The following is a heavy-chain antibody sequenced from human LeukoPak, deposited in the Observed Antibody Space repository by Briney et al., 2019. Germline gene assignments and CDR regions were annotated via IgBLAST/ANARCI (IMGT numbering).Heavy chain of an antibody. J-gene: IGHJ4*02. CDR2: IYSGGST. CDR3: ARESGSYYFVDY. D-gene: IGHD1-26*01. CDR1: GFTVSSNY. Sequence: GGSLRLSCAASGFTVSSNYMSWVRQAPGKGLEWVSVIYSGGSTYYADSVKGRFTISRDNSKSTLYIQMNSLRAEDTALYYCARESGSYYFVDYWGQGTLVTVSS. V-gene: IGHV3-53*01.